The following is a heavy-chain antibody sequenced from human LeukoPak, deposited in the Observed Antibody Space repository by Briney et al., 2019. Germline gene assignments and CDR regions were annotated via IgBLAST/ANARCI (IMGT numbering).Heavy chain of an antibody. CDR2: IYTSGST. V-gene: IGHV4-61*02. Sequence: PSETLSLTCTVSGGSISSGSYYWSWIRQPAGKGLEWIGRIYTSGSTNYNPSLKSRVTISVDTSKNQFSRKLSSVTAADTAVYYCAGFSYYYYGMDVWGQGTTVTVSS. CDR1: GGSISSGSYY. CDR3: AGFSYYYYGMDV. J-gene: IGHJ6*02. D-gene: IGHD5-18*01.